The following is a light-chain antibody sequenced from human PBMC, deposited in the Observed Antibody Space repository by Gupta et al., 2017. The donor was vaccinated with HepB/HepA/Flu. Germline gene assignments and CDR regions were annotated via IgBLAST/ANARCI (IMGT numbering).Light chain of an antibody. CDR1: QRIITN. Sequence: DIVLTQSPDTVSLSTGERATLSCRASQRIITNLAWYQPKPGQAPRLLIYDSSKRATGIPARFSGSGSGTDFTLTITILEPEDSAVYYCQQRSNWPLTFGGGTKVEIK. J-gene: IGKJ4*01. CDR2: DSS. CDR3: QQRSNWPLT. V-gene: IGKV3-11*01.